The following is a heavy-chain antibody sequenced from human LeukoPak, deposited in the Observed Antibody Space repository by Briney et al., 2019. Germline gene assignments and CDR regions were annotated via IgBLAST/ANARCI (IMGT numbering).Heavy chain of an antibody. CDR1: GGSISSSSYY. Sequence: SETLSLTCTVSGGSISSSSYYWSWIRQPAGKGLEWIGRIYTSGSTNYNPSLKSRVTMSVDTSKNQFSLKLSSVTAADTAVYYCAITYYYDSSGYYSLGAFDIWGQGTMVTVSS. D-gene: IGHD3-22*01. J-gene: IGHJ3*02. V-gene: IGHV4-61*02. CDR3: AITYYYDSSGYYSLGAFDI. CDR2: IYTSGST.